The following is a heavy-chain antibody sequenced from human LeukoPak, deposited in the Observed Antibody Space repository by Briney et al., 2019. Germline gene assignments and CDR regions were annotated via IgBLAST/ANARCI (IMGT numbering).Heavy chain of an antibody. J-gene: IGHJ3*02. V-gene: IGHV1-18*01. CDR1: GYTFTSYG. Sequence: ASVKVSCKASGYTFTSYGISWVRQAPGQGHEWMGWISAYNGNTNYAQKLQGRVTMTTDTSTSTAYMELRSLRSDDTAVYYCASAWDSSGSYDAFDIWGQGTMVTVSS. CDR2: ISAYNGNT. D-gene: IGHD3-22*01. CDR3: ASAWDSSGSYDAFDI.